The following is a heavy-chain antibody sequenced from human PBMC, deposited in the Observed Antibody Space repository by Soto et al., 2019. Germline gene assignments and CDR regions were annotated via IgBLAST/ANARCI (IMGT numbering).Heavy chain of an antibody. V-gene: IGHV4-61*01. D-gene: IGHD2-21*02. CDR2: IYYSGST. CDR3: ARDFCGGDCSDDYYYYAMDV. J-gene: IGHJ6*02. Sequence: SETLSLTCTVSGGSVSSRSHSWSWIRQPPGKGLEWIGYIYYSGSTKYNPSLRSRVTISVDTSKNQISLKVSSVTAADTAIYYCARDFCGGDCSDDYYYYAMDVWGQGTTVTVSS. CDR1: GGSVSSRSHS.